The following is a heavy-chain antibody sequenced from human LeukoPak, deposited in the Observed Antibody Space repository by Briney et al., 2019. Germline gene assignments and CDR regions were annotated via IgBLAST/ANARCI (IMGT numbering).Heavy chain of an antibody. Sequence: VKVSCKAXXXXXXXXXIHWXRXAPGXGLEWMGMIYPRDGSTSYAQKFQGRVTVTRDTSTSTVHMELSGLRSEDTAVYYCARDQEGFDYWGQGTLVTVSS. CDR2: IYPRDGST. J-gene: IGHJ4*02. V-gene: IGHV1-46*01. CDR3: ARDQEGFDY. CDR1: XXXXXXXX.